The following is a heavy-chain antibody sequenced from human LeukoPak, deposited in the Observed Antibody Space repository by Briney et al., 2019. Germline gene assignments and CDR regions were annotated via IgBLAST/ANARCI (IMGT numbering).Heavy chain of an antibody. CDR3: ARGGAPITMVRGAPVGYYYGMDV. Sequence: SVKVSCKASGGTFSSYAISWVRRAPGQGLEWMGRIIPILGIANYAQKFQGRVTITADKSTSTAYMELSSLRSEDTAVYYCARGGAPITMVRGAPVGYYYGMDVWGQGTTVTVSS. V-gene: IGHV1-69*04. J-gene: IGHJ6*02. D-gene: IGHD3-10*01. CDR1: GGTFSSYA. CDR2: IIPILGIA.